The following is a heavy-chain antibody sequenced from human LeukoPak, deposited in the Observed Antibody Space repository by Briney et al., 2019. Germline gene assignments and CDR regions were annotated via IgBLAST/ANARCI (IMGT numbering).Heavy chain of an antibody. J-gene: IGHJ6*03. CDR2: IRSKAYGGTT. D-gene: IGHD6-13*01. V-gene: IGHV3-49*04. Sequence: GGSLRLSCTASGFTFGDYAMSWVRQAPGKGLEWVGFIRSKAYGGTTEYAASVKGRFTISRDDSKSIAYLQMNSLKTEDTAVYYCTREFDSSSWPFVNYYYYMDVWGKGTTVTISS. CDR3: TREFDSSSWPFVNYYYYMDV. CDR1: GFTFGDYA.